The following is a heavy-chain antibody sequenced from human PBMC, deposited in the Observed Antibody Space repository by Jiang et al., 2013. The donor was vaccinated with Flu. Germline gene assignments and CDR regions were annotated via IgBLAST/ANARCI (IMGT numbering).Heavy chain of an antibody. CDR3: ARGPPLLVRGALYDY. CDR1: GYTFTGYY. D-gene: IGHD3-10*01. J-gene: IGHJ4*02. CDR2: INPNSGGT. V-gene: IGHV1-2*04. Sequence: VESGAEVKKPGASVKVSCKASGYTFTGYYMHWVRQAPGQGLEWMGWINPNSGGTNYAQKFQGWVTMTRDTSISTAYMELSRLRSDDTAVYYCARGPPLLVRGALYDYWGQGTLVTVSS.